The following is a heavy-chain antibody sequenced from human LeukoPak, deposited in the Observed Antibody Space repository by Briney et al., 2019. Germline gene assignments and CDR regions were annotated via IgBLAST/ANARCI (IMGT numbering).Heavy chain of an antibody. CDR3: AKGSKALVFTRDHYMDV. Sequence: GGSLRLSCAASGFTFSTYGMHWVRQAPGKGLEWVAVISYDGSNKYYADSVKGRFTISRDNSKNTLYLQMNSLRAGDTAVYYCAKGSKALVFTRDHYMDVWGKGTTVTISS. V-gene: IGHV3-30*18. J-gene: IGHJ6*03. CDR1: GFTFSTYG. D-gene: IGHD3-9*01. CDR2: ISYDGSNK.